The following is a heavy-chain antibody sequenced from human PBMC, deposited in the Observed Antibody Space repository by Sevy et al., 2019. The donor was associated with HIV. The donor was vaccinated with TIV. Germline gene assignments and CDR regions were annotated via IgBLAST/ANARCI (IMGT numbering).Heavy chain of an antibody. V-gene: IGHV3-21*01. J-gene: IGHJ4*02. CDR3: ARDPGRDSDY. CDR2: ISGSTTYI. Sequence: GGSLRLSCAASGFTFSSYTMNWVRQAPGKGLEWVSSISGSTTYIYYADSVKGRFTISRDNARNSLYLQMNSLRGEDTAVYYCARDPGRDSDYWGQRTLVTVSS. CDR1: GFTFSSYT.